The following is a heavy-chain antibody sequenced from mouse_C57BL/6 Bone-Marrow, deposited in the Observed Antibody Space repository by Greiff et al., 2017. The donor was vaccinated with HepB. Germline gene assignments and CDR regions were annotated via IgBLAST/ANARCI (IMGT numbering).Heavy chain of an antibody. CDR1: GFNIKNTY. D-gene: IGHD1-1*01. J-gene: IGHJ4*01. CDR3: ASLPPTTVVATDAMDY. CDR2: IDPANGNT. Sequence: EVKLQESVAELVRPGASVKLSCTASGFNIKNTYMHWVKQRPEQGLEWIGRIDPANGNTKYAPKFQGKATITADTSSNTAYLQLSSLTSEDTAIYYCASLPPTTVVATDAMDYWGQGTSVTVSS. V-gene: IGHV14-3*01.